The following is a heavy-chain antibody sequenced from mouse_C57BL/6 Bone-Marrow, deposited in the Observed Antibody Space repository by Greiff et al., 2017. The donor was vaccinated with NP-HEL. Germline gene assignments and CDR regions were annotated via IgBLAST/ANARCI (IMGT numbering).Heavy chain of an antibody. Sequence: VQLQQSGAELVQPGASVKISCKASGYAFRSYWINWVKQRPGKGLEWIGQIYPGDGDPNYNGKSKGKASLTADKSSSTAYMQLSSLTSEDSAVYFCARGDYGSSRFGYAMDYWGQGTSVTVSS. CDR1: GYAFRSYW. D-gene: IGHD1-1*01. CDR2: IYPGDGDP. CDR3: ARGDYGSSRFGYAMDY. V-gene: IGHV1-80*01. J-gene: IGHJ4*01.